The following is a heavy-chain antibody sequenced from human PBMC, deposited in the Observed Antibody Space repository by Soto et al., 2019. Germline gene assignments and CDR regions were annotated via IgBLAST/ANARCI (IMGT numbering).Heavy chain of an antibody. CDR2: IWYDGSNK. J-gene: IGHJ6*02. Sequence: GGSLRLSCTTSGFTFNTYGMHWVRPAPGKGLEWVAIIWYDGSNKYYADSVKGRFTISRDNSKNTLYLQMNSLRAEDTALYYCARADCTGAYCYSWPFNYGVDVWGQGTTVTVSS. CDR3: ARADCTGAYCYSWPFNYGVDV. CDR1: GFTFNTYG. D-gene: IGHD2-15*01. V-gene: IGHV3-33*08.